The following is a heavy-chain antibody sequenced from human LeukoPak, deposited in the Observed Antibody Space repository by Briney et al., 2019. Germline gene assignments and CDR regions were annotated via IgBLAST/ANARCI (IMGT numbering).Heavy chain of an antibody. CDR2: IYPGDSDT. V-gene: IGHV5-51*01. J-gene: IGHJ6*03. D-gene: IGHD2-2*02. CDR1: GYSFTSYW. Sequence: GESLKISCKGSGYSFTSYWIGWVRQMPGKGLEWMGIIYPGDSDTRYSPSFQGQVTISADKSISTAYLQWSSLKASDTAMYYCARSDCSSTSCYKEGNYYYYYMDVWGKGTMVTVSS. CDR3: ARSDCSSTSCYKEGNYYYYYMDV.